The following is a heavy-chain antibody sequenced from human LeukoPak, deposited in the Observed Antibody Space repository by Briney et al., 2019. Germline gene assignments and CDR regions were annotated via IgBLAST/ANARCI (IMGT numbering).Heavy chain of an antibody. CDR1: GGTFSNYA. J-gene: IGHJ4*02. CDR2: IIPIFGTA. V-gene: IGHV1-69*06. CDR3: ATGLVTTRPFDY. Sequence: SVKVSCKASGGTFSNYAITWVRQAPGQGLEWMGGIIPIFGTANYAQKFRGRVTITADKSTRTAYMDLSSLRSEDTAVYYCATGLVTTRPFDYWGQGTLVTVSS. D-gene: IGHD4-17*01.